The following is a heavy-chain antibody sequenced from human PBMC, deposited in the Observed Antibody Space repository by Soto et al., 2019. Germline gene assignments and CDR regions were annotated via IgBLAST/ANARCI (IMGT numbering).Heavy chain of an antibody. CDR2: IAESGDGT. Sequence: GGSLRLSCSASGFTFSSYAMHWVRQAPGKGLEWVSAIAESGDGTAYIDSVKGRFTISRDNFKNTLYLQMNSLRAEDTAVYYCANRLGNYFLSGLPFDLWGQGTMVTVSS. CDR3: ANRLGNYFLSGLPFDL. J-gene: IGHJ3*01. V-gene: IGHV3-23*01. CDR1: GFTFSSYA. D-gene: IGHD1-26*01.